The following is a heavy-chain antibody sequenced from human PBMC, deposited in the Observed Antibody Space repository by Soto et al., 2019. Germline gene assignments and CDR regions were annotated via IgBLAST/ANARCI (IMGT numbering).Heavy chain of an antibody. Sequence: QAQLVQSGAEVKKPGSSVKVSCKGFGAIFNSDAISWVRQAPGHGPEWLGGIIPMFGTPNYALKFQGRVTTSVDKSTRPAYMELNSLRSEDTAVYYCARGGEVHASIREYYYGLDVWGQGTTVTVSS. CDR1: GAIFNSDA. CDR2: IIPMFGTP. J-gene: IGHJ6*02. CDR3: ARGGEVHASIREYYYGLDV. V-gene: IGHV1-69*06.